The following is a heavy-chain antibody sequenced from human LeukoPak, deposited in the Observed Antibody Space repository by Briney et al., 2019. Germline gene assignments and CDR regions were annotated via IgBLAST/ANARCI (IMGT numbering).Heavy chain of an antibody. CDR1: GGSISTSNYY. J-gene: IGHJ4*02. CDR3: AREGSGIELDY. CDR2: IFYSGST. D-gene: IGHD3-10*01. Sequence: SETLSLTCTVSGGSISTSNYYWGWIRQPPGKGLEWIGNIFYSGSTYYSPSLKSRVTISVDTSKNQFSLKLSSVTAADTAVYYCAREGSGIELDYWGQGTLVTVSS. V-gene: IGHV4-39*07.